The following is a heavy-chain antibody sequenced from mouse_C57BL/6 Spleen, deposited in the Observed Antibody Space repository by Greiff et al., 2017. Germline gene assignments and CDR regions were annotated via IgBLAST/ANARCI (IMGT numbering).Heavy chain of an antibody. CDR1: GFTFSSYG. Sequence: EVHLVESGGDLVKPGGSLKLSCAASGFTFSSYGMSWVRQTPDKRLEWVATISSGGSYTYYPDSVKGRFTISRDNAKNTLYLQMSSLKSEDTAMYYCARRGDYAMDYWGQGTSVTVSS. J-gene: IGHJ4*01. CDR3: ARRGDYAMDY. V-gene: IGHV5-6*01. CDR2: ISSGGSYT.